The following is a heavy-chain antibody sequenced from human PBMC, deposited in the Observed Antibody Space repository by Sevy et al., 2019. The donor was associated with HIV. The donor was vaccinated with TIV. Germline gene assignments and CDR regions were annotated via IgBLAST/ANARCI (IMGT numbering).Heavy chain of an antibody. CDR2: IYIGGTT. J-gene: IGHJ4*02. CDR3: ARGKHVSGYYGSFDY. CDR1: GLTVSDNF. D-gene: IGHD5-12*01. Sequence: GGSLRLSCAASGLTVSDNFMSWVRQAPGKGLEWVSVIYIGGTTYYADSVKGRFTISRDNSKNTLYLQMNSLRAEDTAVYYCARGKHVSGYYGSFDYWGQRTLVTVSS. V-gene: IGHV3-53*01.